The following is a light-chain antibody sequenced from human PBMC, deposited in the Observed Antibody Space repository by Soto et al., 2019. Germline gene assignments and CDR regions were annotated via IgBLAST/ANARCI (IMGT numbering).Light chain of an antibody. Sequence: DIQMTQSPSTLSASVGERVTITCRASQSVSDWLAWYQQKPGKAPKLLISDVSNLESGVSSMFSGSGSGTEFILTISSLQPDDFATYYCQQYDSYSWTFGQGTTVELK. J-gene: IGKJ1*01. CDR2: DVS. V-gene: IGKV1-5*01. CDR1: QSVSDW. CDR3: QQYDSYSWT.